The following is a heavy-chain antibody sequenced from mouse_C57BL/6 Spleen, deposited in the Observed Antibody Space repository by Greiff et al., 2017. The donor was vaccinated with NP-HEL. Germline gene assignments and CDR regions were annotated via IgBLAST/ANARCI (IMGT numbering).Heavy chain of an antibody. D-gene: IGHD3-1*01. CDR2: IDPETGGT. CDR1: GYTFTDYE. J-gene: IGHJ4*01. CDR3: TRSGGRGYYYAMDY. V-gene: IGHV1-15*01. Sequence: ESGAELVRPGASVTLSCKASGYTFTDYEMHWVKQTPVHGLEWIGAIDPETGGTAYNQKFKGKAILTADKSSSTAYMELRSLTSEDSAVYYCTRSGGRGYYYAMDYWGQGTSVTVSS.